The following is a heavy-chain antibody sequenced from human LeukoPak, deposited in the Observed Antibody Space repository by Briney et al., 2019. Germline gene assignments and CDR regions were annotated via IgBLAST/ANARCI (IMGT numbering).Heavy chain of an antibody. J-gene: IGHJ4*02. D-gene: IGHD1-26*01. V-gene: IGHV1-2*02. Sequence: ASVKVSCKASGYTFTGYYMHWVRQAPGQGLEWMGWTNPNSGGTNYAQKFQGRVTMTRDTSISTAYMEPSRLRSDDTAVYYCARVVRSGSHIDYWGQGTLVTVSS. CDR3: ARVVRSGSHIDY. CDR2: TNPNSGGT. CDR1: GYTFTGYY.